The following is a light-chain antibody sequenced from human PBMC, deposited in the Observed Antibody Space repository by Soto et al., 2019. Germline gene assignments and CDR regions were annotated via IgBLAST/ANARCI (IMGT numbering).Light chain of an antibody. V-gene: IGKV3-11*01. J-gene: IGKJ1*01. CDR1: QSIAGY. Sequence: EIVLTQSPATLSLSPGERATLSCRASQSIAGYLGWYQQKSGQAPRLLIYDSSNRATGIPARFSGSGSGTDFTLTISSLEPEDFEVYYWLQRSAWPWTFGQGTKVEI. CDR2: DSS. CDR3: LQRSAWPWT.